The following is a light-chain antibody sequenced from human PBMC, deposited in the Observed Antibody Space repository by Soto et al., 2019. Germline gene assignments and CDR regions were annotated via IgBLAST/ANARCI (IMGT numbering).Light chain of an antibody. V-gene: IGKV3D-20*02. CDR2: DAA. J-gene: IGKJ1*01. Sequence: EIVLTQSPGTLSLSPGERATLSCRASQSINSKFLAWYQQKPGQAPRLLIHDAAYRASGIPERFSGSGSGTAFSLSISRLEPDDFAVYYCQHSGSWPRSFGRGTKVDIK. CDR3: QHSGSWPRS. CDR1: QSINSKF.